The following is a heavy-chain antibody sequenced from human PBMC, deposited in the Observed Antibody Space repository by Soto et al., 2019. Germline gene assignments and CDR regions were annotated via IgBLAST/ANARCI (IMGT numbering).Heavy chain of an antibody. CDR1: GYTFTGYY. D-gene: IGHD2-2*01. Sequence: GASVKVSCKASGYTFTGYYTHWVRQAPGQGLEWMGWINPNSGGTNYAQKFQGRVTMTRDTSISTAYMELSRLRSDDTAVYYCARDLFQRYCSSTSCAYDYYYGMDVWGQGTTVTVSS. J-gene: IGHJ6*02. CDR3: ARDLFQRYCSSTSCAYDYYYGMDV. CDR2: INPNSGGT. V-gene: IGHV1-2*02.